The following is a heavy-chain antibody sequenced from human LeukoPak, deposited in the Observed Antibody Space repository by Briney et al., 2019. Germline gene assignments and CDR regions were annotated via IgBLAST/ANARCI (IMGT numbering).Heavy chain of an antibody. Sequence: AASVTDSCMASGYTFIDYWIHWVRQAPGQGLEWMGRIDLNTGDTTSAQKFQGRVTMTRDTSISTLYLDLSGLGSDDTAVYYCARDAPHQRFDYWGQGTLVSVSS. CDR1: GYTFIDYW. CDR3: ARDAPHQRFDY. J-gene: IGHJ4*02. CDR2: IDLNTGDT. V-gene: IGHV1-2*02.